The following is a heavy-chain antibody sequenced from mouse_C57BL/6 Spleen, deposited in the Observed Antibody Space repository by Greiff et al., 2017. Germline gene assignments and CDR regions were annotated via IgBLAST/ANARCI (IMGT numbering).Heavy chain of an antibody. J-gene: IGHJ2*01. CDR1: GYSITSGYY. CDR2: ISYDGSN. Sequence: ESGPGLVKPSQSLSLTCSVTGYSITSGYYWNWIRQFPGNKLEWMGYISYDGSNNYNPSLKNRISITRDTSKNQFFLKLNSVTTEDTATYYCARAGYGSHYFDYWGQGTTLTVSS. V-gene: IGHV3-6*01. D-gene: IGHD1-1*01. CDR3: ARAGYGSHYFDY.